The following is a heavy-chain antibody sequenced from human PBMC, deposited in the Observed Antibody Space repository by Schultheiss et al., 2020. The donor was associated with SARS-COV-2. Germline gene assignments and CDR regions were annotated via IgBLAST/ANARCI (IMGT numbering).Heavy chain of an antibody. CDR3: ARMVVVAATLGWFDP. D-gene: IGHD2-15*01. Sequence: SQTLSLTCAVYGGSFSGSYWSWIRQPPGKGLEWIGEIYHSGSTNYNPSLKSRVTISVDKSKNQFSLKLSSVTAADTAVYYCARMVVVAATLGWFDPWGQGTLVTVSS. CDR1: GGSFSGSY. CDR2: IYHSGST. V-gene: IGHV4-34*01. J-gene: IGHJ5*02.